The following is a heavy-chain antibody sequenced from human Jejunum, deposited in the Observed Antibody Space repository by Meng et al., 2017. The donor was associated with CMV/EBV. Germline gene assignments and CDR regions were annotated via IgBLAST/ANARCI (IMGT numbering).Heavy chain of an antibody. J-gene: IGHJ4*02. CDR2: IRGSGGRT. CDR3: AKREASTVFGVAFDY. D-gene: IGHD3-3*01. CDR1: GFTSSSEG. V-gene: IGHV3-23*01. Sequence: GFTSSSEGVIRVRQAPGKGPECVSVIRGSGGRTDYAGFVKGRLTISRDDSKNTLYMEMNSLRAEDTAVYYCAKREASTVFGVAFDYWGQGTLVTVSS.